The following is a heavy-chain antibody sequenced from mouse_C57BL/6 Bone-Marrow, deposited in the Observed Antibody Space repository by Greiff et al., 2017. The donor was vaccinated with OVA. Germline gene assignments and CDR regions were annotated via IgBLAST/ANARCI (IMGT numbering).Heavy chain of an antibody. CDR2: LWRGGST. V-gene: IGHV2-5*01. Sequence: QVQLQQSGPGLVQPSQSLSITCTVSGFSLTSYGVHWVRQSPGKGLEWLGVLWRGGSTDYNAAFMSRLSITKDNSKSQVFFKMNSLQADDTAIYYCAKNSPLDYYGDAMDYWGQGTSVTVSS. D-gene: IGHD1-1*01. J-gene: IGHJ4*01. CDR1: GFSLTSYG. CDR3: AKNSPLDYYGDAMDY.